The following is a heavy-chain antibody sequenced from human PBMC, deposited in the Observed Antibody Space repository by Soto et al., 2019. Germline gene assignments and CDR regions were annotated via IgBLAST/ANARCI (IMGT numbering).Heavy chain of an antibody. CDR2: ISGSGGGT. CDR1: GFPVSIYA. J-gene: IGHJ1*01. V-gene: IGHV3-23*01. CDR3: ARESEH. Sequence: VRLSCAATGFPVSIYAMSWVRQAPGKGLEWVSTISGSGGGTYYADSMKGRFTISRDNSKNTLYLQMYSLRVEDTAVYYCARESEHWGQGSLVTVSS.